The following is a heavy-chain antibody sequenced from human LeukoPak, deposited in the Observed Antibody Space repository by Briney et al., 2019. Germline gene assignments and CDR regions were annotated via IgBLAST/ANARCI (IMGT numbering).Heavy chain of an antibody. CDR3: ARHRDYDFWSGYPDAFDI. D-gene: IGHD3-3*01. CDR2: IYHSGST. CDR1: GYSISSGYY. J-gene: IGHJ3*02. Sequence: SETLSLTCAVSGYSISSGYYWGWIRQPPGKGLEWIGSIYHSGSTYYNPSLKSRVTISVATSKNQFSLKLSSVTAADTAVYYCARHRDYDFWSGYPDAFDIWGQGTMVTVSS. V-gene: IGHV4-38-2*01.